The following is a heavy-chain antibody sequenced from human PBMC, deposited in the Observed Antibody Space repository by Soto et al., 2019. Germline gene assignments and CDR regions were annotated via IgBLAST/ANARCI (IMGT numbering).Heavy chain of an antibody. Sequence: GGSLRLSCAASGFPFSNAWINWVRQVPGKGLEWVGRVKSKTDGGSSDYAAPVKGRFAVSRDDSKNIVYLQMNSLKIKDTGFFYSTTDSRTPLPKILFDYWGHGTQVTVPS. J-gene: IGHJ4*01. CDR1: GFPFSNAW. CDR2: VKSKTDGGSS. V-gene: IGHV3-15*07. CDR3: TTDSRTPLPKILFDY. D-gene: IGHD2-15*01.